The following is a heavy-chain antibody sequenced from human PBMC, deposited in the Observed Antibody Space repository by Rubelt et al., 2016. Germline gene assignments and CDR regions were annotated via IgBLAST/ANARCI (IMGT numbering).Heavy chain of an antibody. Sequence: SGNTGYAQKFQGRVTMTRNTSISTAYMELSSLRSEDTAVYYCARDWYYYDSSPPDNWFDPWGQGTLVTVSS. V-gene: IGHV1-8*01. D-gene: IGHD3-22*01. J-gene: IGHJ5*02. CDR2: SGNT. CDR3: ARDWYYYDSSPPDNWFDP.